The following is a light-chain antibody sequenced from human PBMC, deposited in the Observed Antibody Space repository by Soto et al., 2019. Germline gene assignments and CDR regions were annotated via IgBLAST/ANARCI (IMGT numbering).Light chain of an antibody. J-gene: IGLJ1*01. V-gene: IGLV1-44*01. Sequence: QSVLTQPPSASGTPGQRVTISCSGSSSNIGSNTVNWYQQLLGTAPKLLIYSNNQRPSGVPDRFSGSKSGTSASLAISGLQSEDEADYYCSSWDDSLNGEVFGTGTKLTVL. CDR2: SNN. CDR1: SSNIGSNT. CDR3: SSWDDSLNGEV.